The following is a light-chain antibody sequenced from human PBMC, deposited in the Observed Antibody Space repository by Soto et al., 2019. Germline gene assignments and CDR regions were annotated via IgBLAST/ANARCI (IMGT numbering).Light chain of an antibody. CDR1: KLGDKY. V-gene: IGLV3-1*01. CDR2: QDS. Sequence: SYELTQPHSVSGSPGQTASITCSGDKLGDKYACWYQHKPGQSPVLVIYQDSKRPSGIPKRFSGSNSGNTATLTISGTQAMDEADYYCQAWDSSTYVVFGGGTKLTVL. J-gene: IGLJ2*01. CDR3: QAWDSSTYVV.